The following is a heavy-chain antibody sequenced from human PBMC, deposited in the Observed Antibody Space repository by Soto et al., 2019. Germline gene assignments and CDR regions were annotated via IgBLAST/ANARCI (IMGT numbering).Heavy chain of an antibody. V-gene: IGHV1-18*04. CDR2: ISAYNGNT. D-gene: IGHD2-21*02. CDR1: GYTFTSYG. CDR3: ARGEEAYCGGDCRSFHP. Sequence: ASVKVSCKASGYTFTSYGISWVRQAPGQGLEWMGWISAYNGNTNYAQKLQGRVTMTTDTSTSTAYMELRSLRSDDTAVYYCARGEEAYCGGDCRSFHPCGQGTLVTVSS. J-gene: IGHJ5*02.